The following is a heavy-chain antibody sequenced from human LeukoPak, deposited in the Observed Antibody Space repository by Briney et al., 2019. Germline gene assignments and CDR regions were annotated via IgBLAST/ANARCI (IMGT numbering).Heavy chain of an antibody. J-gene: IGHJ6*03. V-gene: IGHV1-24*01. CDR2: FDPEDGET. Sequence: ASVKVSCKVSGYTLTELSMHWVRQAPGKGLEWMGGFDPEDGETIYAQKFQGRVTMTRDMSTSTVYMELSSLRSEDTAVYYCAKTIAARSVNYYYYYYMDVWGKGTTVTVSS. CDR3: AKTIAARSVNYYYYYYMDV. D-gene: IGHD6-6*01. CDR1: GYTLTELS.